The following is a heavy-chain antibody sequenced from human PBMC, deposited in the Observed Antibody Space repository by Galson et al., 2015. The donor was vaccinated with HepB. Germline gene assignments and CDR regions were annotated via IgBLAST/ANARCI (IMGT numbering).Heavy chain of an antibody. CDR3: ARYRLTNWNYGDAFDI. CDR1: GFSFSDVY. V-gene: IGHV3-15*07. Sequence: SLRLSCAGSGFSFSDVYMNWVRQAPGKGLEWVGRSKSYSDGGSIDYAAPVRGRFTMSRDDSKSTVYLQMDSLKMEDTAMYYCARYRLTNWNYGDAFDIWGQGTMVTVSS. D-gene: IGHD1-7*01. J-gene: IGHJ3*02. CDR2: SKSYSDGGSI.